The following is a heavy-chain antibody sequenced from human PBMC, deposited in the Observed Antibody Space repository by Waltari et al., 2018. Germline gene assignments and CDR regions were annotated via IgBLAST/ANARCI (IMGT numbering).Heavy chain of an antibody. V-gene: IGHV3-30*18. D-gene: IGHD2-2*02. CDR2: ISYDGSNK. CDR3: AKDRVPAAIVSPILN. CDR1: GFTFSSYG. Sequence: QVQLVESGGGVVQPGRSLRLSCAASGFTFSSYGMHWVRQAPGKGLEWAAVISYDGSNKYYADSVKGRFTISRDNSKNTLYLQMNSLRAEDTAVYYCAKDRVPAAIVSPILNWGQGTLVTVSS. J-gene: IGHJ4*02.